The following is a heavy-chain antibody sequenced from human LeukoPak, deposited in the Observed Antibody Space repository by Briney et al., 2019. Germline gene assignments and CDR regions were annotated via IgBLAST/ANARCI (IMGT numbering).Heavy chain of an antibody. D-gene: IGHD5-18*01. CDR1: GGSISSYY. CDR3: VSPRGFSYGYFDY. V-gene: IGHV4-39*01. CDR2: IYYSKNT. J-gene: IGHJ4*02. Sequence: SETLSLTCTVSGGSISSYYWGWIRQPPGKGLEWIGSIYYSKNTYYNPSLKSRVTISADTSKNQFSLTLGSVSATDTAVYYCVSPRGFSYGYFDYWGQGTLVTVSS.